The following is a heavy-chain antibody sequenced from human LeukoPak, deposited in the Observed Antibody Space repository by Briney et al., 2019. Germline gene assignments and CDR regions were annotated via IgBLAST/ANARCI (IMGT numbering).Heavy chain of an antibody. Sequence: GGSLRLSCAASGFTFSNYAMNWVRQAPGRGLEWVSGMSGSGGSTFYADSVKGRFTISRDNSMNMVYLQMNSLSAEDTAVYYCVKDYMAAARNYFDCWGQGTLVTVSS. CDR2: MSGSGGST. J-gene: IGHJ4*02. D-gene: IGHD6-13*01. CDR1: GFTFSNYA. CDR3: VKDYMAAARNYFDC. V-gene: IGHV3-23*01.